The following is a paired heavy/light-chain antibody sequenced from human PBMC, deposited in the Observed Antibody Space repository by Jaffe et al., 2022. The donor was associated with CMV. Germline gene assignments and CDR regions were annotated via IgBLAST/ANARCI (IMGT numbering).Light chain of an antibody. J-gene: IGLJ3*02. V-gene: IGLV3-19*01. CDR3: HSRDSIGNLWV. CDR2: GKN. Sequence: SSELTQDPAVSVALGQTVRITCQGDSFRSYDASWYQQKPGQAPVFVIYGKNNRPSGIPDRFSGSTSGNTASLTITGAQAEDEADYYCHSRDSIGNLWVFGGGTKLTVL. CDR1: SFRSYD.
Heavy chain of an antibody. CDR1: GGSFSDYY. Sequence: QVQLQQWGAGLLKPSETLSLTCGVYGGSFSDYYWNWIRQPPGKGLEWIGEINPSGITNYNPSLKSRVNIAVDTSTNQLSLRLSSVTAADTALYYCARGPRLHLGWYHLWFDPWGQGTLVTVSS. CDR2: INPSGIT. CDR3: ARGPRLHLGWYHLWFDP. D-gene: IGHD6-19*01. V-gene: IGHV4-34*01. J-gene: IGHJ5*02.